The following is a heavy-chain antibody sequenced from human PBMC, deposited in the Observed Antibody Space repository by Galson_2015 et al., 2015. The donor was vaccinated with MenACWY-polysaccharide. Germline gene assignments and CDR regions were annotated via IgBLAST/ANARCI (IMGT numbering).Heavy chain of an antibody. CDR2: VSGSGVTT. Sequence: SLRLSCAASGFTFSSYTMSWVRPAPGKGLEWVSGVSGSGVTTYYADSVKGRFTISRDNSKNTLYLQMNSLTAADTAVYYCANPGLSTSRTSDFDYWGQGTLVTVSS. D-gene: IGHD5/OR15-5a*01. CDR1: GFTFSSYT. J-gene: IGHJ4*02. V-gene: IGHV3-23*01. CDR3: ANPGLSTSRTSDFDY.